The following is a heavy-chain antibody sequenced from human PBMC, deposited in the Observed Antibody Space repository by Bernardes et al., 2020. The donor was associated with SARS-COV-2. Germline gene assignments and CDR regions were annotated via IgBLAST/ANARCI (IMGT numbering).Heavy chain of an antibody. J-gene: IGHJ4*02. V-gene: IGHV3-48*04. CDR2: ISSSSNTI. Sequence: GGSLRLSCAASGFTFSSYSMNWVRQAPGKGLEWVSYISSSSNTIYYADSVRGRFTISRDNGKNSLYLQMNSLRAEDTAVYYCARETTSGYWGQGTLVTVSS. CDR3: ARETTSGY. CDR1: GFTFSSYS. D-gene: IGHD4-17*01.